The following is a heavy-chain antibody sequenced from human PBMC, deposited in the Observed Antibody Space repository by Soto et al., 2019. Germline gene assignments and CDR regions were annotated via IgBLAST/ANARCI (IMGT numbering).Heavy chain of an antibody. V-gene: IGHV3-33*01. CDR2: IWYDGTNK. J-gene: IGHJ2*01. Sequence: QVHLVESGGGVVQPGRSLRLSCAASGFTFSDYGMHWVRQAPGKGLEWVALIWYDGTNKYYADSMKGRLPISRDNSKNALYLQINILRAEDTAVYYCARPLGGNAMRYFDLWGRGTLVTVSS. D-gene: IGHD2-15*01. CDR3: ARPLGGNAMRYFDL. CDR1: GFTFSDYG.